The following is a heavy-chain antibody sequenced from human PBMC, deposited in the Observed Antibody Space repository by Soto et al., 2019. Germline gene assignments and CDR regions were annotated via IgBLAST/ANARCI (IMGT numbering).Heavy chain of an antibody. CDR2: IWYDGNNK. Sequence: GGSLRLSCAASGFPFSGYGMHWVRQAPGKGLEWVAVIWYDGNNKYYSESVKGRFTISRDNSKNTLFLQMNSMRAEDTATYYCARDVQSFSPAYSSDHWGQGPLVTVSS. CDR3: ARDVQSFSPAYSSDH. J-gene: IGHJ4*02. CDR1: GFPFSGYG. V-gene: IGHV3-33*01. D-gene: IGHD1-1*01.